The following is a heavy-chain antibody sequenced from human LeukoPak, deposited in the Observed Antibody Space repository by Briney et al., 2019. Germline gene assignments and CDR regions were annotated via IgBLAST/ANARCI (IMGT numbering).Heavy chain of an antibody. CDR3: ARGMNGYDSRSAFDI. CDR1: GGSISSSSYY. V-gene: IGHV4-39*06. CDR2: IYYSGST. J-gene: IGHJ3*02. D-gene: IGHD5-12*01. Sequence: SETLSLTCTVSGGSISSSSYYWGWIRQPPGKGLEWIGSIYYSGSTYYNPSLKSRVTISVDTSKNQFPLELSSVTAADTAVYYCARGMNGYDSRSAFDIWGQGTMVTVSS.